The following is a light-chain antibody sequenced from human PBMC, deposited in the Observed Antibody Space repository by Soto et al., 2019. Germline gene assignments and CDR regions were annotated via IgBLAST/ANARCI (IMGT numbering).Light chain of an antibody. CDR2: DVS. J-gene: IGLJ1*01. CDR3: SSYTTSSTYV. V-gene: IGLV2-14*01. CDR1: SSDVCGYNY. Sequence: QSVLTQPASVSGSPGQSITISCTGTSSDVCGYNYVSWYQQHPGKAPKLMICDVSDRPSGISNRFSGSKSGNTASLTISGLQAEDEADYYCSSYTTSSTYVFGTGTTVT.